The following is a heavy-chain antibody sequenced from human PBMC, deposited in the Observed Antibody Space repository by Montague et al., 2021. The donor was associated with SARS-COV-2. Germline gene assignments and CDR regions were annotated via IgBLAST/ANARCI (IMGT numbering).Heavy chain of an antibody. D-gene: IGHD3-9*01. J-gene: IGHJ5*02. Sequence: SLRLSCAASGFTFSSHWMHWVRQLPGKGLLWVSRINTDGTITNYADSVKGRFTISRDSAKNSMYLQMNSLRVEDTAVYYCATDRTVAPGYGFDPWGQGTLVTVSS. CDR3: ATDRTVAPGYGFDP. CDR1: GFTFSSHW. V-gene: IGHV3-74*01. CDR2: INTDGTIT.